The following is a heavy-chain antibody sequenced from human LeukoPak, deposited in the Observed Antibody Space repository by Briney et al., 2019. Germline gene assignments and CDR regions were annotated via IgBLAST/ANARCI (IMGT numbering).Heavy chain of an antibody. V-gene: IGHV4-61*02. CDR1: GGSISSTNYY. CDR2: IYTSGST. Sequence: PSETLSLTCTVSGGSISSTNYYWSWIRQPAGKGLEWIGRIYTSGSTNYNPSLKSRVTISVDTSKNQFSLKLNSVTAADTAVYYCARIMVRGVMALDYWGQGTLVTVSS. J-gene: IGHJ4*02. CDR3: ARIMVRGVMALDY. D-gene: IGHD3-10*01.